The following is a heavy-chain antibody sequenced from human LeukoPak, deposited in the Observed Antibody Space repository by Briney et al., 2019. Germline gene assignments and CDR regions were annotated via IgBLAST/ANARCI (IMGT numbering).Heavy chain of an antibody. V-gene: IGHV1-46*01. CDR3: ARDGGDYDILTGYYDY. CDR2: INPSGGST. Sequence: ASVKVSCKASGYTFTSYYMHWVRQAPGQGPEWMGIINPSGGSTSYAQKFQGRVTMTRDTSTSTVYMELSSLRSEDTAVYYCARDGGDYDILTGYYDYWGQGTLVTVSS. D-gene: IGHD3-9*01. J-gene: IGHJ4*02. CDR1: GYTFTSYY.